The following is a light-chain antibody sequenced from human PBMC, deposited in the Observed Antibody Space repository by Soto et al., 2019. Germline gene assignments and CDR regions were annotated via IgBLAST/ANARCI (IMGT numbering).Light chain of an antibody. CDR3: QQFGRT. Sequence: EIVLTQSPGNLSLSPGESATLSCRASQSVSNNYLAWYQQRPVQAPRLLIYGTSSRATGIPDRFSGSGSGTEFTLTISRLEPEDFAVYYCQQFGRTFGQGTKVDIK. CDR2: GTS. CDR1: QSVSNNY. J-gene: IGKJ1*01. V-gene: IGKV3-20*01.